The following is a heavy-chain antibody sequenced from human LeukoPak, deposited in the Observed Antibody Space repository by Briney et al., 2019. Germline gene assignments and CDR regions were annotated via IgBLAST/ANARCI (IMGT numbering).Heavy chain of an antibody. D-gene: IGHD6-13*01. J-gene: IGHJ5*02. Sequence: SETLSLTCTVSGGSISSYYWSWIRQPPGKGLEWIGYIYYSGSTNYNPSLKSRVTISVDTSKNQFSLKLSSVTAADTAVYYCAGYSNSWLGWFDPWGQGTLVTVSS. CDR2: IYYSGST. V-gene: IGHV4-59*08. CDR3: AGYSNSWLGWFDP. CDR1: GGSISSYY.